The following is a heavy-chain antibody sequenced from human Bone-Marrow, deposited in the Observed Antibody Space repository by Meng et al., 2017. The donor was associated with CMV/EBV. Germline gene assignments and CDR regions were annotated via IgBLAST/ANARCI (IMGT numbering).Heavy chain of an antibody. J-gene: IGHJ4*02. Sequence: ASVKVSFKASGYTFTGYYMHWVRQAPGQGLEWMGWINPNSGGTNYAQKFQGRVTMTRDTSISTAYMELSRLRSDDTAVYYCARIRLQWVLLGGAFDYWGQGTLVTVSS. CDR2: INPNSGGT. V-gene: IGHV1-2*02. CDR1: GYTFTGYY. D-gene: IGHD1-26*01. CDR3: ARIRLQWVLLGGAFDY.